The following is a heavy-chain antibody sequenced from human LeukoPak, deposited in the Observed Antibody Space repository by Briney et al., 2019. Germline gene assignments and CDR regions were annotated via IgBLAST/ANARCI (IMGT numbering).Heavy chain of an antibody. Sequence: GGSLRLSCAASGFAFSSYAMNWVRQAPGKGLEWVSALSGSGGTTYYADSVKGRFTISRDNSKNSLYLQMNSLTAEDTAVYYCARTNLYVDTAVNDAFDIWGQGTMVTVSS. D-gene: IGHD5-18*01. CDR1: GFAFSSYA. V-gene: IGHV3-23*01. CDR3: ARTNLYVDTAVNDAFDI. J-gene: IGHJ3*02. CDR2: LSGSGGTT.